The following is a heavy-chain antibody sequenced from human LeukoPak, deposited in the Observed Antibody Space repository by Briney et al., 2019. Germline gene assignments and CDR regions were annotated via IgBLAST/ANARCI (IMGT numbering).Heavy chain of an antibody. D-gene: IGHD3-16*01. V-gene: IGHV3-7*01. Sequence: GGSLRLSCAASGFTFSSYWMSWVRQAPGKGLEWVANIKQDGIEKDYVDSVKGRFTISRDNAKNSLFLQMKSLRAEDTAMYYCVRGGGDYWGQGILVTVSS. CDR2: IKQDGIEK. CDR1: GFTFSSYW. CDR3: VRGGGDY. J-gene: IGHJ4*02.